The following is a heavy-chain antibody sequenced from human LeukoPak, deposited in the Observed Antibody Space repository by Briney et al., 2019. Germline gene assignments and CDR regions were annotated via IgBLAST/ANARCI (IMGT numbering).Heavy chain of an antibody. Sequence: PSETLSLTCAVSGGSISSTSYYWAWVRQPPGKGLEWIGTIYYSGSTYHNPSLKSRVTMSVDTSRNQFSLKLSSVDAADTAVYYCAKAGVRYFDSSGLYAFDFWGQGTTVTVSS. D-gene: IGHD3-22*01. CDR1: GGSISSTSYY. V-gene: IGHV4-39*01. J-gene: IGHJ3*01. CDR2: IYYSGST. CDR3: AKAGVRYFDSSGLYAFDF.